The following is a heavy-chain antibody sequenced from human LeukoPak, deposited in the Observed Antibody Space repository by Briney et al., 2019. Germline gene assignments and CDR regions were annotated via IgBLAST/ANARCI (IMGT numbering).Heavy chain of an antibody. CDR1: GFTFSSYG. J-gene: IGHJ4*02. V-gene: IGHV3-30*02. Sequence: PGGYLRLSCAASGFTFSSYGMHWVRQAPGKGLEWVAFIRYDGSNKYYADSVKGRFTISRDNSKNTLYLQMNSLRAEDTAVYYCAKEAGYCSSTSCYAQYFDYWGQGTLVTVSS. CDR2: IRYDGSNK. CDR3: AKEAGYCSSTSCYAQYFDY. D-gene: IGHD2-2*01.